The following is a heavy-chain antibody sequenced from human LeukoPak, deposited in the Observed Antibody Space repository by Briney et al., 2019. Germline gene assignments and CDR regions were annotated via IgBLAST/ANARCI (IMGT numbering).Heavy chain of an antibody. CDR2: INPSGGST. V-gene: IGHV1-46*01. J-gene: IGHJ5*02. CDR3: ARDLGPTGFDP. CDR1: GYTFTSYY. Sequence: GASVKVSCKASGYTFTSYYMHWVRQAPGQGLEWMGIINPSGGSTSYAQKFQGRVTMTRGMSTSTVYMELSSLRSEDTAVYYCARDLGPTGFDPWGQGTLVTVSS. D-gene: IGHD4-17*01.